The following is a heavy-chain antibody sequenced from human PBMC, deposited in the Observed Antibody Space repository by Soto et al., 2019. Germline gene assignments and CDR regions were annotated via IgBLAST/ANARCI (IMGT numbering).Heavy chain of an antibody. CDR3: ARLLAVAHLDY. CDR2: IWYDGSNK. J-gene: IGHJ4*02. CDR1: GFTFSSYG. D-gene: IGHD6-19*01. V-gene: IGHV3-33*01. Sequence: GGSLRLSCAASGFTFSSYGMHWVRQAPGKGLEWVAVIWYDGSNKYYADSVKGRFTISRDNSKNTLYLQMNSLRAEDTAVYYCARLLAVAHLDYWGQGTLVTVSS.